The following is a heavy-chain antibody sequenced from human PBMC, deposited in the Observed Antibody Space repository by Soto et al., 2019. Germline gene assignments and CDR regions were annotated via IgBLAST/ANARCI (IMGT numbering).Heavy chain of an antibody. Sequence: EVQLVESGGGLVQPGGSLRLSCAASGFTVISEYMTWVRQAPGKGLEWVSLIQSGGTTYYADSVKGRFTTSRVTSENTLHLLMDSLRVEDTPVYYCARDDFLCDGGRSYGIPLDVWGKVTTVSVAS. CDR2: IQSGGTT. V-gene: IGHV3-66*01. D-gene: IGHD2-21*01. CDR1: GFTVISEY. J-gene: IGHJ6*04. CDR3: ARDDFLCDGGRSYGIPLDV.